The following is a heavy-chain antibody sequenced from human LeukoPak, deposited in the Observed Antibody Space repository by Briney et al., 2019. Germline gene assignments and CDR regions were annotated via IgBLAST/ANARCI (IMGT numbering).Heavy chain of an antibody. J-gene: IGHJ4*02. Sequence: KSSETLSLTCTVSGGSTSSYYWSWIRQPPGKGLEWIGYIYYSGSTNYNPSLKSRVTISVDTSKNQFSLKLSSVTAADTAVYYCARQTVYYFDYWGQGTLVTVSS. CDR3: ARQTVYYFDY. CDR1: GGSTSSYY. CDR2: IYYSGST. D-gene: IGHD4-17*01. V-gene: IGHV4-59*01.